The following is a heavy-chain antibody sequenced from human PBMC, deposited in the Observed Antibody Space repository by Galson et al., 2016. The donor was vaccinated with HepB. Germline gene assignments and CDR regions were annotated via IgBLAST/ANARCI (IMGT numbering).Heavy chain of an antibody. V-gene: IGHV3-9*01. CDR2: IHWNSGSI. Sequence: ALRLACAASAFTFGGYAMRWVRQAPGNGLVWVSGIHWNSGSIGYADSVKGRFTISRDNAKNSLYLQMNSLRAEDTALYYCARGAFGGGILGRPLFDYWGQGTLVTVSS. D-gene: IGHD3-16*01. CDR1: AFTFGGYA. CDR3: ARGAFGGGILGRPLFDY. J-gene: IGHJ4*02.